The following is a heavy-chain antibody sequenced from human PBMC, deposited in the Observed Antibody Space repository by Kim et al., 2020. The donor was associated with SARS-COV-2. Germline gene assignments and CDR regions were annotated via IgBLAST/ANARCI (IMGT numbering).Heavy chain of an antibody. CDR2: ISGDGGST. J-gene: IGHJ6*02. CDR1: GFTFDDYD. CDR3: AKDKEYPSGYEYVIGRYGMDV. V-gene: IGHV3-43*02. D-gene: IGHD5-12*01. Sequence: GGSLRLSCAASGFTFDDYDMHWVRQAPGKGLEWVSLISGDGGSTYSADAVKGRITISRDNSKNSLYLQMNSLRTEATALYYCAKDKEYPSGYEYVIGRYGMDVWGQGTTVTVSS.